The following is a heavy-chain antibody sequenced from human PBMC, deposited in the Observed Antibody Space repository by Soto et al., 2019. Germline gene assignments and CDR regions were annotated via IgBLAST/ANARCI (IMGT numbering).Heavy chain of an antibody. CDR3: ARDREYSSWYEYYFDY. J-gene: IGHJ4*02. Sequence: GGSLRLSCAASGFTFSDYYMSWIRQAPGKGLEWVSYISSSGSTIYYADSVKGRFTISRDNAKNSLYLQMNSLRAEDTAVYYCARDREYSSWYEYYFDYWGQGTLVTVSS. V-gene: IGHV3-11*01. CDR2: ISSSGSTI. D-gene: IGHD6-13*01. CDR1: GFTFSDYY.